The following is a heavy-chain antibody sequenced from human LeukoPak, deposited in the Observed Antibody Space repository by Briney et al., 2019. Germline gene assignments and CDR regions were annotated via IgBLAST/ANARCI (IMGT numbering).Heavy chain of an antibody. Sequence: PSETLSLTCTVSGGSISSYYWGWIRQPPGKGLEWIGYIYYSGSTNYNPSLKSRVTISVDTSKNQFSLKLSSVTAADTAVYYCARAFRPPWYFDLWGRGTLVTVSS. J-gene: IGHJ2*01. CDR1: GGSISSYY. CDR2: IYYSGST. CDR3: ARAFRPPWYFDL. V-gene: IGHV4-59*01. D-gene: IGHD3-16*01.